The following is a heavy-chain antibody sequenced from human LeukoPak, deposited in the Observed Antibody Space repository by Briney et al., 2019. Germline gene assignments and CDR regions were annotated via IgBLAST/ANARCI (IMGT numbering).Heavy chain of an antibody. CDR3: ARTMSYNWRIDY. CDR2: VNPDSDGT. Sequence: ASVKVSCKASGYTFTGYFIHWVRQAPGQGLEWMGWVNPDSDGTHYAQNFQGRVTMTRDTSISTAFMELSSLRSDDTAMYYCARTMSYNWRIDYWGQGTLVTVSS. V-gene: IGHV1-2*02. J-gene: IGHJ4*02. CDR1: GYTFTGYF. D-gene: IGHD3-10*01.